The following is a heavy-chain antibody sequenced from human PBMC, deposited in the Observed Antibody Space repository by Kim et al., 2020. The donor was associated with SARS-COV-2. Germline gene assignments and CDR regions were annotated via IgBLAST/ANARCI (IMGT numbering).Heavy chain of an antibody. Sequence: ASVKVSCKVSGYTLTELSMHWVRQAPGKGLEWMGGFDPEDGETIYAQKFQGRVTMTEDTSTDTAYMELSSLRSEDTAVYYCATVSSSWGGFDYWGQGTLVTVSS. V-gene: IGHV1-24*01. CDR2: FDPEDGET. J-gene: IGHJ4*02. CDR1: GYTLTELS. CDR3: ATVSSSWGGFDY. D-gene: IGHD6-13*01.